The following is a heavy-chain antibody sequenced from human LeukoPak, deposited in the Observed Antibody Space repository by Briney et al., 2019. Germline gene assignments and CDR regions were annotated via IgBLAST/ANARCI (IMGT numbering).Heavy chain of an antibody. Sequence: GGSLRLPCAASGFTFSNYGTHWVRRAPGKGLEWVALISYDGNNKYYADSVKGRFTISRDNSKNTLYLQMDSPRAEDTAVYYCAKVATPYSSSWFNFDYWGQGTLVTVSS. D-gene: IGHD6-13*01. CDR1: GFTFSNYG. V-gene: IGHV3-30*18. CDR2: ISYDGNNK. CDR3: AKVATPYSSSWFNFDY. J-gene: IGHJ4*02.